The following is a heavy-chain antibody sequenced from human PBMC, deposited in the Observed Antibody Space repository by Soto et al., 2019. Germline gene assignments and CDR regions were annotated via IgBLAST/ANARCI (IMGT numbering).Heavy chain of an antibody. J-gene: IGHJ6*02. D-gene: IGHD6-13*01. V-gene: IGHV1-3*01. Sequence: QVQLVQSGAEVKKPGASVKVSCKASGYTFTRYAMHWVRQAPGQRLEWMGWINAGNGNTKYSQKFQGRVTITRDTSASTAYMELSSLRSEDTAVYYCASLNIAAAPYGMDVWGQGTTVTVSS. CDR3: ASLNIAAAPYGMDV. CDR2: INAGNGNT. CDR1: GYTFTRYA.